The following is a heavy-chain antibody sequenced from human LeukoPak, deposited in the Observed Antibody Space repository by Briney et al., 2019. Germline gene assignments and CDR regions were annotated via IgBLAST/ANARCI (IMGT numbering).Heavy chain of an antibody. CDR2: ITGSRALT. J-gene: IGHJ4*02. D-gene: IGHD3-10*01. V-gene: IGHV3-23*01. CDR1: GFTLSNYA. Sequence: GGSLRLSCAASGFTLSNYAMTWVRQAPGKGLEWVSSITGSRALTYYADSVKGRFTISKDNAMDTLFLQMNSLRADDTAVYYCAKDRVDGSGSQFGSWGQGSLVTVSS. CDR3: AKDRVDGSGSQFGS.